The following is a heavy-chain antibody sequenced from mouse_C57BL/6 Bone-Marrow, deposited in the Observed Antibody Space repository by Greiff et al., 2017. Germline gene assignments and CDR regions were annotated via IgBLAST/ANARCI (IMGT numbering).Heavy chain of an antibody. CDR3: TTGVSNPAWFAY. CDR2: IDPENGDT. V-gene: IGHV14-4*01. D-gene: IGHD2-5*01. J-gene: IGHJ3*01. CDR1: GFNIKDDY. Sequence: EVQLQQSGAELVRPGASVKLSCTASGFNIKDDYMHWVKQRPEQGLEWIGWIDPENGDTEYASKFQGKATITADTSSNTAYLQLSSLTSEDTAVYYCTTGVSNPAWFAYWGQGTLGTVSA.